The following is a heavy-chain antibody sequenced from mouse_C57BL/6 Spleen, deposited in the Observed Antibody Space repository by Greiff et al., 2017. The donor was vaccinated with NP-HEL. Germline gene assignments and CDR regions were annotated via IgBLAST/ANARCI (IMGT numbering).Heavy chain of an antibody. J-gene: IGHJ1*03. CDR2: IDPANGNT. CDR3: ARDYGSSYVRYFDV. CDR1: GFNITNTY. Sequence: VQLKQSVAELVRPGASVKLSCTASGFNITNTYMHWVKQRPEQGLEWIGRIDPANGNTKYAPKFQGKATITADTSSNTAYLQLSSLTSEDTAIYYCARDYGSSYVRYFDVWGTGTTVTVSS. V-gene: IGHV14-3*01. D-gene: IGHD1-1*01.